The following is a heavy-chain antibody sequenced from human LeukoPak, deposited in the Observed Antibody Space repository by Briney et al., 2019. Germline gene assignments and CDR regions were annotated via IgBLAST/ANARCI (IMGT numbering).Heavy chain of an antibody. CDR2: IISSGANT. V-gene: IGHV3-23*01. CDR1: GFTFRSFS. J-gene: IGHJ4*02. Sequence: GGSLRLSCAASGFTFRSFSMSWVRQAPGKGLGWVSSIISSGANTYYADSVKGRFTISRDNSKNTLYLQMNSLRAEDTAVYYCAKRETYSFDSWGQGTLVTVSS. D-gene: IGHD1-26*01. CDR3: AKRETYSFDS.